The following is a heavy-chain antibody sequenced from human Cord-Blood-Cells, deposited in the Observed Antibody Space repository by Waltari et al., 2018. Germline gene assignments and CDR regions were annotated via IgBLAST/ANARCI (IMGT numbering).Heavy chain of an antibody. V-gene: IGHV4-59*01. J-gene: IGHJ4*02. CDR2: IYYSGST. CDR3: ARANAWSHKWLLDY. CDR1: GGSISSYY. Sequence: QVQLQESGPGLVKPSETLSLTCTVPGGSISSYYWSWIRQPPGKGLEWIGYIYYSGSTNYNPSLKSRVTISVDTSKNQFSLKLSSVTAADTAVYYCARANAWSHKWLLDYWGQGTLVTVSS. D-gene: IGHD5-12*01.